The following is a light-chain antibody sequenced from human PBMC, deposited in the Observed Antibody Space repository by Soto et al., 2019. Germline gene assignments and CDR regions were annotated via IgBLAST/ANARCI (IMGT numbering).Light chain of an antibody. CDR1: INDVGFYNY. V-gene: IGLV2-8*01. Sequence: QSALTQPPSASGSPGQSVTISCTGTINDVGFYNYVSWYQHNPGKAPKLMIYDVTKRPSGVPDRFSGSKSGNTASLTVSGLQADDEAYYYCLSYAGSNTLVFGGGTPVTVL. J-gene: IGLJ2*01. CDR2: DVT. CDR3: LSYAGSNTLV.